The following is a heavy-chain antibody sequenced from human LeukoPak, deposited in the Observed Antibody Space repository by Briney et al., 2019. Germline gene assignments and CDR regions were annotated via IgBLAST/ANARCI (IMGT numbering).Heavy chain of an antibody. CDR2: IYYSGST. V-gene: IGHV4-59*11. CDR1: GGSISSRY. Sequence: SETLSLTCTVSGGSISSRYWSWIRQPPGKGLEWIGYIYYSGSTNYNPSLKGRVTISVDLSKNQFSLKLSSVTAADTAVYYCARVGLGRYYYYYMDVWGKGTTVTVSS. D-gene: IGHD1-14*01. CDR3: ARVGLGRYYYYYMDV. J-gene: IGHJ6*03.